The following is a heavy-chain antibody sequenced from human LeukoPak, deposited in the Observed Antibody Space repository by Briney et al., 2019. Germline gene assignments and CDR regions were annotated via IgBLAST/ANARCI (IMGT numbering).Heavy chain of an antibody. D-gene: IGHD6-13*01. V-gene: IGHV5-51*01. J-gene: IGHJ3*02. CDR2: IYPADSDT. CDR3: ASSIAAAGTFDI. CDR1: GNSITNYW. Sequence: GESLKISCKASGNSITNYWIAWVRQMPGKGLEWMGIIYPADSDTRYSPSFQGQVTISADKSISSAYLQWSSLKASDTAMYYCASSIAAAGTFDIWGQGTMVSVSS.